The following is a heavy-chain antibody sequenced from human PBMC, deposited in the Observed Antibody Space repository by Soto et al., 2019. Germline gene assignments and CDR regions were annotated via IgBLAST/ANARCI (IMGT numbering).Heavy chain of an antibody. J-gene: IGHJ5*02. Sequence: SETLSLTCTVSGGSISSYYWSWIRQPPGKGLEWIGYIYYSGSTNYNPSLKSRVTISVDTSKNQFSLKLSSVTAADTAVYYCARDLGGGSWFDPWGQGTLVTVSS. CDR2: IYYSGST. CDR1: GGSISSYY. V-gene: IGHV4-59*01. D-gene: IGHD3-16*01. CDR3: ARDLGGGSWFDP.